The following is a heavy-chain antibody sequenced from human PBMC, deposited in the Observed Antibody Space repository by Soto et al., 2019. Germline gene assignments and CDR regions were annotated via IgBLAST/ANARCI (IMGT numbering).Heavy chain of an antibody. Sequence: EVQLVESGGGLVQPGGSLKLSCAASGFTFSGSAMHWVRQASGKRLEWVGRIRSKANNYATAYGASVKGRFTIARDDSKNTAYLQMNSLKTEDTAVYYCSRQASDFWSGKPQYYMDVWGKGTTVTVSS. CDR1: GFTFSGSA. V-gene: IGHV3-73*01. CDR3: SRQASDFWSGKPQYYMDV. CDR2: IRSKANNYAT. J-gene: IGHJ6*03. D-gene: IGHD3-3*01.